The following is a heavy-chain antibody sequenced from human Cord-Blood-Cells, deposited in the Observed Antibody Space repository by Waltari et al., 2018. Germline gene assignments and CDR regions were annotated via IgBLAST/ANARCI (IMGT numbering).Heavy chain of an antibody. CDR1: GYTFTSYY. V-gene: IGHV1-46*01. Sequence: QVQLVQSGAEVKKPGASVKVSCKASGYTFTSYYMHWVRQAPGQGLEWMGIIIPSGGSTSYAQKFQGRVTMTRDTSTSTVYMELSSLRSEDTAVYYCARSRRSRVKDYWGQGTLVTVSS. D-gene: IGHD2-21*01. CDR2: IIPSGGST. CDR3: ARSRRSRVKDY. J-gene: IGHJ4*02.